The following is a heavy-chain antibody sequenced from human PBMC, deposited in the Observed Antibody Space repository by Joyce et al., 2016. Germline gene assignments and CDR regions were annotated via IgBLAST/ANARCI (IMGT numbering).Heavy chain of an antibody. D-gene: IGHD3-22*01. Sequence: QVQLQESGPGLVKPSQTLSLTCSVSGGSITSGDYHWRWVRQPPGEGRECSGYIDHSGNTYSNPSVKWRITISMDTSKNQFSLALSSVTAADAAVYFCARSEVVTIIGPTAPFDYWGQGTLVTVSS. V-gene: IGHV4-30-4*01. J-gene: IGHJ4*02. CDR1: GGSITSGDYH. CDR2: IDHSGNT. CDR3: ARSEVVTIIGPTAPFDY.